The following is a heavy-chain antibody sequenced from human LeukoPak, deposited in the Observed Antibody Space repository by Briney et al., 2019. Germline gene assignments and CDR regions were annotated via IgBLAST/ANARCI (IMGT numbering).Heavy chain of an antibody. D-gene: IGHD6-13*01. V-gene: IGHV3-23*01. CDR1: GFTFSSYA. CDR2: ISGSGGST. Sequence: GGSLRLSCAASGFTFSSYAVSWVRQAPGKGLEWVSAISGSGGSTYYADSVKGRFTISRDNSKNTLYLQMNSLRAEDTAVYYCAKGDDMWYSSSWYELDYWGQGTLVTVSS. CDR3: AKGDDMWYSSSWYELDY. J-gene: IGHJ4*02.